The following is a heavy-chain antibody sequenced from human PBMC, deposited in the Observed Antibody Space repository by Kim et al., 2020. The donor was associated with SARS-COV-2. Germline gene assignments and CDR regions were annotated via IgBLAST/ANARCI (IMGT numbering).Heavy chain of an antibody. V-gene: IGHV3-23*01. D-gene: IGHD2-15*01. Sequence: GGSLRLSCAASGFAFSNYAMSWVRQAPGKGLEWVSVISGSAESTNYADSVKGRFTISRDNSKNTLYLQMNSLRAEDTAAYYCAKNRQGTYSCLDFWGQGLLVTVSS. CDR2: ISGSAEST. CDR3: AKNRQGTYSCLDF. J-gene: IGHJ4*02. CDR1: GFAFSNYA.